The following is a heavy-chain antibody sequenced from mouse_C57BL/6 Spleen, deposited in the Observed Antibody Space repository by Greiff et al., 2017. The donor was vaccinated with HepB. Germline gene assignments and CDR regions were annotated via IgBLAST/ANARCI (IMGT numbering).Heavy chain of an antibody. V-gene: IGHV1-50*01. D-gene: IGHD3-1*01. Sequence: QVQLQQPGAELVKPGASVKLSCKASGYTFTSYWMQWVKQRPGQGLEWIGEIDPSDSYTNYNQKFKGKATLTVDTSSSTAYMQLSSLTSEDSAVYYCARWANSNWYFDVWGTGTTVTVSS. J-gene: IGHJ1*03. CDR1: GYTFTSYW. CDR3: ARWANSNWYFDV. CDR2: IDPSDSYT.